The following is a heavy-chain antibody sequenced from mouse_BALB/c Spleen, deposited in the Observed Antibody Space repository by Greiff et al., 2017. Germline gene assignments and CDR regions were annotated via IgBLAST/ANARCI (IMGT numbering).Heavy chain of an antibody. CDR1: GFSLTSYD. CDR3: VRDSTATYYFDY. J-gene: IGHJ2*01. Sequence: VQLVESGPGLVAPSQSLSITCTVSGFSLTSYDISWIRQPPGKGLEWLGVIWTGGGTNYNSAFMSRLSISKDNSKSQVFLKMNSLQTDDTAIYYCVRDSTATYYFDYWGQGTTLTVSS. CDR2: IWTGGGT. V-gene: IGHV2-9-2*01. D-gene: IGHD1-2*01.